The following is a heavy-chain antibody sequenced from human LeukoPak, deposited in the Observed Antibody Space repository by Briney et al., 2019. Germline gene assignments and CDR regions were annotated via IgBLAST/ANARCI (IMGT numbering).Heavy chain of an antibody. Sequence: ASVKVSCKASGYTFTSYYMHWVRQAPGQGLEWMGIINPSGGSTSYAQKFQGRVTMTRDTSTSTVYMELNSLRAEDTAVYYCARLSGSYYYYYYYMDVWGKGTTVTVSS. J-gene: IGHJ6*03. D-gene: IGHD1-26*01. V-gene: IGHV1-46*01. CDR1: GYTFTSYY. CDR2: INPSGGST. CDR3: ARLSGSYYYYYYYMDV.